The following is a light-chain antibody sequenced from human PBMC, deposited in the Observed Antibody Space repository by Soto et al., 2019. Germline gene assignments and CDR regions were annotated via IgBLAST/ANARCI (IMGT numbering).Light chain of an antibody. V-gene: IGLV1-40*01. J-gene: IGLJ2*01. CDR1: SSNIGAGYD. CDR3: QSYDSSRRVV. CDR2: GNS. Sequence: QPVLTQPPSVSGAPGQRVTISCTGSSSNIGAGYDVHWYQQLPGTAPKLLIYGNSNRPSGVPDRFSGSKSGTSASLAITGLQAEDEADYYCQSYDSSRRVVFGGGTKVTVL.